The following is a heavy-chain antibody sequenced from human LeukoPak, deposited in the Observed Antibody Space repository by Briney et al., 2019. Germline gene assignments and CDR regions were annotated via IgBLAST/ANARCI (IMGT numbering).Heavy chain of an antibody. CDR2: INPNSGGT. Sequence: ASVKVSCKASGYTFTGYYMHWVRQAPGQGLEWMGWINPNSGGTNYAQKFQGRVTMTRDTSISTAYMELRSLRSDDTAVYYCARDGEEWELQGAYYFDYWGQGTLVTVSS. CDR1: GYTFTGYY. D-gene: IGHD1-26*01. CDR3: ARDGEEWELQGAYYFDY. J-gene: IGHJ4*02. V-gene: IGHV1-2*02.